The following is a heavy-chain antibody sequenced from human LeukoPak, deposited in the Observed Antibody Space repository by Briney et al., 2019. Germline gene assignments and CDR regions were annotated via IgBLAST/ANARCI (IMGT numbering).Heavy chain of an antibody. Sequence: SETLSLTCTVSGGSISSGGYYWSWIRQPPGKGLEWIGYIYHSGSTYYNPSLKSRVTISVDRSKNQFSLKLSSVTAADTAVYYCAGRDWLGEDYWGQGTLVTVSS. CDR2: IYHSGST. D-gene: IGHD3-3*01. V-gene: IGHV4-30-2*02. CDR3: AGRDWLGEDY. J-gene: IGHJ4*02. CDR1: GGSISSGGYY.